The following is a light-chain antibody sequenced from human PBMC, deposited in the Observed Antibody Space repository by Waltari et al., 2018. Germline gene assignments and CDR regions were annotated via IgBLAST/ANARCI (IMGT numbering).Light chain of an antibody. CDR1: QNIASF. V-gene: IGKV1-39*01. CDR3: QQYNSYHT. Sequence: DIQTTQSPSSLSASIGDRVTITCRTSQNIASFLNWYQQMPGKAPKLLIYAASTLQSGVPSRFSGSGSGTDFTLTISSLQPEDFATYYCQQYNSYHTFGQGTKLEIK. J-gene: IGKJ2*01. CDR2: AAS.